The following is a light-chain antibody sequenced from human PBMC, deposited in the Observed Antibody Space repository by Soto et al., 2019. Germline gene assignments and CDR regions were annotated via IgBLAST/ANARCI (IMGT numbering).Light chain of an antibody. CDR3: QQRSNRPPGIT. CDR2: EAS. Sequence: DIVLTQSPATLSLSPGERATLSCRASQSIDTYLAWYQQKPGQAPRLLIYEASNRATGIPARFSGSGSGTDFTLTISRLEPEDFAIYYCQQRSNRPPGITFGQGTRLEI. J-gene: IGKJ5*01. CDR1: QSIDTY. V-gene: IGKV3-11*01.